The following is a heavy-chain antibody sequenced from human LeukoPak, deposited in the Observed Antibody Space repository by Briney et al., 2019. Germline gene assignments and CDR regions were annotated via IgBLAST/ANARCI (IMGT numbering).Heavy chain of an antibody. V-gene: IGHV3-23*01. CDR1: GFTFSTYA. CDR2: ISDSGANT. J-gene: IGHJ2*01. Sequence: GGSLRLSCAASGFTFSTYAMSWVRQAPGKGLEWVSTISDSGANTYYADSVRGRFTISRDNSKNTLYLQKNSLRADDTAIYYCAKSMTLQWRGFFDLWGRGAHVTVSS. CDR3: AKSMTLQWRGFFDL. D-gene: IGHD6-19*01.